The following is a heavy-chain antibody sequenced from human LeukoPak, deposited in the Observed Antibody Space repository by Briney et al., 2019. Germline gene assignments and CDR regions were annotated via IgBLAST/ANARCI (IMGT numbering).Heavy chain of an antibody. CDR2: IYSGGNT. CDR3: ARSWDARLNFDY. D-gene: IGHD1-26*01. J-gene: IGHJ4*02. Sequence: GGSLRLSCAASGFTINNNYMNWVRQAPGKGLEWVSVIYSGGNTYYADPVKGRFTISRDNSKNTLYLQMNSLRAEDTAIYYCARSWDARLNFDYWGQGTLVTVSS. V-gene: IGHV3-66*02. CDR1: GFTINNNY.